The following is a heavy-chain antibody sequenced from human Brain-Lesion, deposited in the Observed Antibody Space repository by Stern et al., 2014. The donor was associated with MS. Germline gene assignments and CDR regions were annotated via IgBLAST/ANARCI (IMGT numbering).Heavy chain of an antibody. CDR1: GYTLTELS. Sequence: QLVQSGAEVKKPGASVKVSCKVSGYTLTELSMHWVRQAPRKGLEWMGGFDPEDGETFFAHQGRVTMTEDTSTDTAYMELSSLRSEDTAVYYCATLSPGAGGNYYRHFDYWGQGTLVTVSS. V-gene: IGHV1-24*01. D-gene: IGHD1-26*01. J-gene: IGHJ4*02. CDR3: ATLSPGAGGNYYRHFDY. CDR2: FDPEDGET.